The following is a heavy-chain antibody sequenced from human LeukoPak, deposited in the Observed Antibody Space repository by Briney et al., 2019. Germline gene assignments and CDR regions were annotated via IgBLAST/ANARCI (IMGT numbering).Heavy chain of an antibody. V-gene: IGHV3-7*01. D-gene: IGHD3-16*01. CDR3: GRDPYYDALDY. J-gene: IGHJ4*02. CDR2: IKADGNEK. CDR1: GFTFTSYG. Sequence: PGGSLRLSCAASGFTFTSYGMSWVRQAPGKGLEWVANIKADGNEKYYVDSVKGRFTISRDNAENSLYLQMNSLRAEDTAVYYCGRDPYYDALDYWGQGTLVTVSS.